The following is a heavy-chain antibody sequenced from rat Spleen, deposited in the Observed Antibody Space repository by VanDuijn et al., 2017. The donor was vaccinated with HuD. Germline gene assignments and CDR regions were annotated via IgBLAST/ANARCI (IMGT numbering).Heavy chain of an antibody. D-gene: IGHD4-6*01. Sequence: EVQLVESGGGLVQPGRSLKLSCAASGFTFSDYTMAWVRQSPKKGLEWVAAITYDVSSTYYRDSVKGRFTISRDNAKSTLYLQMDSLRSEDTATYYCARQGNWARWFPYWGQGTLVTVSS. V-gene: IGHV5-7*01. CDR3: ARQGNWARWFPY. J-gene: IGHJ3*01. CDR2: ITYDVSST. CDR1: GFTFSDYT.